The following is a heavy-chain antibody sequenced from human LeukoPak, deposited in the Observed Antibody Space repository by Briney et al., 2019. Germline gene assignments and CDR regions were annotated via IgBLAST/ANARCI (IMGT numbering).Heavy chain of an antibody. CDR3: ARHGGWLVLLNWFDP. Sequence: SETLSLTCTVSGGSISSSSYYWGWIRQPPGKGLEWIGSIYYSGSTYYNPPLKSRVTISVDTSKNQFSLKLSSVTAADTAVYYCARHGGWLVLLNWFDPWGQGTLVTVSS. D-gene: IGHD6-19*01. J-gene: IGHJ5*02. CDR2: IYYSGST. V-gene: IGHV4-39*01. CDR1: GGSISSSSYY.